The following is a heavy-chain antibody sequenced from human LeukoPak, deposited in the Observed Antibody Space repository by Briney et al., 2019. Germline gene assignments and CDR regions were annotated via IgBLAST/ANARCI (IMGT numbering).Heavy chain of an antibody. Sequence: SETLSLTCTVSGGSISSYYWSWIRQPAGKGLEWIGRIYTSGSTNYNPSLKSRVTISVDKSKNQLSLKLSSVTAADTAVYYCAREVAAAGYYYYYYMDVWGKGTTVTVSS. V-gene: IGHV4-4*07. D-gene: IGHD6-13*01. CDR2: IYTSGST. CDR3: AREVAAAGYYYYYYMDV. CDR1: GGSISSYY. J-gene: IGHJ6*03.